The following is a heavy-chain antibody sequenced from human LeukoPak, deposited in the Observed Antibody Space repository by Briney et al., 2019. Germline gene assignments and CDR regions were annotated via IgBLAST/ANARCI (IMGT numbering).Heavy chain of an antibody. CDR3: ARHSATYGSGA. Sequence: PSETLSLTCTVSGASMNTYYWTWIRQFPGKGLEWIGYISSTGSTNYNPSLKSRVTISLDTSKNQFSLELSSETATDTAMYYCARHSATYGSGAWGQGTLVTVSS. CDR2: ISSTGST. J-gene: IGHJ5*02. CDR1: GASMNTYY. D-gene: IGHD6-25*01. V-gene: IGHV4-59*08.